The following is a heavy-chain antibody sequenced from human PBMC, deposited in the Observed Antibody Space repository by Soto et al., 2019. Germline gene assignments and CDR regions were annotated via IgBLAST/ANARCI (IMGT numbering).Heavy chain of an antibody. J-gene: IGHJ6*02. Sequence: QVQLVESGGGVVQPGRSLRLSCAASGFTFSSYAMHWVRQAPGKGLEWVAVISYDGSNKYYADSVKGRFTISRDNSKNTLYLQMNSLRAEDTAVYYCARGSYSSSWYGYPKYYYGMDVWGQGTTVTVSS. D-gene: IGHD6-13*01. CDR3: ARGSYSSSWYGYPKYYYGMDV. CDR1: GFTFSSYA. CDR2: ISYDGSNK. V-gene: IGHV3-30-3*01.